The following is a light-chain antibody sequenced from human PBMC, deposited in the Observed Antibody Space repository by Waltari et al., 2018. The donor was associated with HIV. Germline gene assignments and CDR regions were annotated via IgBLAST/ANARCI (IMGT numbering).Light chain of an antibody. CDR1: TSDLSSLNF. J-gene: IGLJ3*02. CDR2: EVS. CDR3: SSYSPRGSVV. V-gene: IGLV2-14*01. Sequence: HSVLTQPASVSGSPGQSITISCPGPTSDLSSLNFVSWYQQSPGRAPKLIFFEVSSRPSGISARFSGSKSGDTASLTISALRTEDEADYFCSSYSPRGSVVFGGGTKVTVL.